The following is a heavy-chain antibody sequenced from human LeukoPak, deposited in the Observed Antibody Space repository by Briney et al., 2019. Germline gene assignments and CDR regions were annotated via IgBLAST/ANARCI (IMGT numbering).Heavy chain of an antibody. CDR1: GGSFSGYY. Sequence: PSETLSLTCAVYGGSFSGYYWSWIRQPPGKGLEWIGEINHSGSTNYNPSLKSRVTISVDTSKNQFSLKLSSVTAAGTAVYYCARGYHGSSWYYFDYWGQGTLVTVSS. CDR2: INHSGST. D-gene: IGHD6-13*01. CDR3: ARGYHGSSWYYFDY. J-gene: IGHJ4*02. V-gene: IGHV4-34*01.